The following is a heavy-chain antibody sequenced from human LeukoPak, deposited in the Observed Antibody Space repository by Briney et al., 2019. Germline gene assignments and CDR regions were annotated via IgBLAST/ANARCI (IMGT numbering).Heavy chain of an antibody. Sequence: GGSLRLSCAASGFTFRSYAMTWVRQAPGKGLEWVSTISDRGGRRNYADSVKGRFTISRDNSKNTLYLQMNSLRAEDTAVYYCAKPGYDSSGTISYFDYWGQGTLVTVSS. CDR1: GFTFRSYA. CDR3: AKPGYDSSGTISYFDY. D-gene: IGHD3-22*01. V-gene: IGHV3-23*01. CDR2: ISDRGGRR. J-gene: IGHJ4*02.